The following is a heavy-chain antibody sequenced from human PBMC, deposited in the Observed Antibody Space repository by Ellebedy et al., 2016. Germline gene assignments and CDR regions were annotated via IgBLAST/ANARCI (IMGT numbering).Heavy chain of an antibody. D-gene: IGHD3-10*01. CDR1: GFTVSTNY. V-gene: IGHV3-53*05. CDR2: IFSDGNT. CDR3: ARGAKYGSGTDRPIDF. J-gene: IGHJ4*02. Sequence: GGSLRLSCAASGFTVSTNYMKWVRQAPGKGLEWVSAIFSDGNTYYADSVKGRFTISRDNSKNTLYLQMNSLRAEDTAVYYCARGAKYGSGTDRPIDFWGQGTLVTVST.